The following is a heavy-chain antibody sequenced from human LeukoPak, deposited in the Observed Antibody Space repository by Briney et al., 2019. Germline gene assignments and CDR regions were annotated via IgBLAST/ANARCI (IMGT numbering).Heavy chain of an antibody. D-gene: IGHD3-10*01. CDR3: ARSVMARGVYWFDP. CDR1: GYNFSNYW. V-gene: IGHV5-51*01. J-gene: IGHJ5*02. CDR2: IYPGDSDT. Sequence: GESLKISCLGSGYNFSNYWIGWVRPMPGKGLEWMGIIYPGDSDTRYSPSFQGQVTISADKSLSTAYLQWSSLKAPDTAMYYCARSVMARGVYWFDPWGQGTLVIVSS.